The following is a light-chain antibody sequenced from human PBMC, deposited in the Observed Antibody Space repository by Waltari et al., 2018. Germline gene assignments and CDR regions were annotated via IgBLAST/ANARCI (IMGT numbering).Light chain of an antibody. CDR1: TSNIGAGHD. J-gene: IGLJ2*01. CDR3: QSFDNMLSGGVV. CDR2: GKN. V-gene: IGLV1-40*01. Sequence: QSVLTQPPSVSGTPGQRVTISCSGRTSNIGAGHDVHWYQHLPGTAPQLLLYGKNNRPSGAPDRFSGSKSGTSASLAITGLQADDEADYFCQSFDNMLSGGVVFGGGTKLAVL.